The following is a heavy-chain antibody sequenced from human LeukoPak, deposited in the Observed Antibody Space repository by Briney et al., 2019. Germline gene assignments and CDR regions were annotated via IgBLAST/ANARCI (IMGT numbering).Heavy chain of an antibody. J-gene: IGHJ6*03. Sequence: GGSLRLSCAASGFTVSSNYMSWVRQAPGKGLEWVSVIYSGGSTYYADPVKGRFTISRDNSKNTLYLQMNSLRAEDTAVYYCAKMGYYYYYMDVWGKGTTVTVSS. V-gene: IGHV3-53*01. CDR2: IYSGGST. CDR1: GFTVSSNY. CDR3: AKMGYYYYYMDV. D-gene: IGHD5-24*01.